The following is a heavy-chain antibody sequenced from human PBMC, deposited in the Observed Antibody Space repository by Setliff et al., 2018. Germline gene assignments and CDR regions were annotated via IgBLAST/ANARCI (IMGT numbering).Heavy chain of an antibody. CDR3: ASISGYETLDY. J-gene: IGHJ4*02. V-gene: IGHV4-59*01. D-gene: IGHD5-12*01. CDR1: GGSISDYY. Sequence: SETLSLTCTVSGGSISDYYWSWIRQAPGKGLEWIGSIYYSGSTNYNPSLKSRVTISVDTSKNQFSLKLSSVTAADTAVYYCASISGYETLDYWGQGTLVTVSS. CDR2: IYYSGST.